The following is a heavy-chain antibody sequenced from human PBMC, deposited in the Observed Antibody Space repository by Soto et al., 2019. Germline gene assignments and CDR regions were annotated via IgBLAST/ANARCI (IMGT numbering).Heavy chain of an antibody. J-gene: IGHJ6*02. CDR1: GGSFSGYY. CDR3: AREGSGSGYYYGMDV. Sequence: SETLSLTCAVYGGSFSGYYWSWIRQPPGKGLEWIGEINHSGSTNYNPSLKSRVTISVDTSKNQFSLKLSSVTAADTAVYYCAREGSGSGYYYGMDVWGQGTTVTVSS. V-gene: IGHV4-34*01. D-gene: IGHD5-12*01. CDR2: INHSGST.